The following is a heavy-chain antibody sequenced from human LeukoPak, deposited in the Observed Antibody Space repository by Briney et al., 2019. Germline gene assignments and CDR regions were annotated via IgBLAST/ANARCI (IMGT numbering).Heavy chain of an antibody. CDR3: ARVGCSSTSCYPVYGFDY. CDR1: GGTFSSYA. Sequence: SVKVSCKASGGTFSSYAISWVRQAPGQGLEWMGGIIPIFGTANYAQKFQGRVTITADKSTSTAYMELSSLRSEDTAVHYCARVGCSSTSCYPVYGFDYWGQGTLVTVSS. V-gene: IGHV1-69*06. CDR2: IIPIFGTA. D-gene: IGHD2-2*01. J-gene: IGHJ4*02.